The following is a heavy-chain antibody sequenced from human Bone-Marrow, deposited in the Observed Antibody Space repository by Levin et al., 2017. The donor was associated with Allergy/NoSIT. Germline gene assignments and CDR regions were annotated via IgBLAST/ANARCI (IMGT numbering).Heavy chain of an antibody. CDR2: MFAGGAA. Sequence: LRLSCTVSGDSINNTHHYWSWLRQPAGKGLEWIGRMFAGGAATYNRSLRSRVTVSIDTSKNQFSLKLTSVTAADTAVYYCARDETFNSWHVGWFDSWGQGTLVTVSS. V-gene: IGHV4-61*02. CDR3: ARDETFNSWHVGWFDS. D-gene: IGHD6-13*01. CDR1: GDSINNTHHY. J-gene: IGHJ5*01.